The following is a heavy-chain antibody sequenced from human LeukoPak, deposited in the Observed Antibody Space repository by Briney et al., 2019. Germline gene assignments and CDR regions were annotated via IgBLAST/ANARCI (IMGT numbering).Heavy chain of an antibody. CDR2: MSSSDDGR. CDR3: ARSSLVVTALNYFDY. Sequence: GGSLRLSCATSGFSFSSYAMSWVRQAPGKGLEWVSAMSSSDDGRYYAASVRGRFTISRDTSRSTLYLQMNSLRAEDTAVYYCARSSLVVTALNYFDYWGQGTLVTVSS. D-gene: IGHD2-21*02. J-gene: IGHJ4*02. V-gene: IGHV3-23*01. CDR1: GFSFSSYA.